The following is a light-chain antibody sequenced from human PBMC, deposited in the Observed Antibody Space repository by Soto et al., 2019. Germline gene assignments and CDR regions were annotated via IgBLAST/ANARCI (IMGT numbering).Light chain of an antibody. CDR1: QSVRSS. J-gene: IGKJ3*01. CDR2: DAS. CDR3: QQHSNWPPEVT. Sequence: EIVLTQSPDTLSLSPGERATLSCRASQSVRSSLAWYQQKPSQAPRLLIYDASNRATGIPARFSGSGSGTDFTLTISSLAPEDFAVYYCQQHSNWPPEVTFGPGTKVDIK. V-gene: IGKV3-11*01.